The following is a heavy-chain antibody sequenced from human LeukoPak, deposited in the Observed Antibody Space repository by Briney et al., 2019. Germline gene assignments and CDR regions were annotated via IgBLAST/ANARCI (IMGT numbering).Heavy chain of an antibody. CDR3: ARAGELRYMDV. J-gene: IGHJ6*03. D-gene: IGHD3-16*01. V-gene: IGHV3-48*03. Sequence: GGSLTLSCEDSGFTFRSYEMNWVRQAPGKGLEWIAYLSSSGSAFSYADSVKGRFTISRDNAKNSLFLQMSSLRADDTAIYYCARAGELRYMDVWGKGTAVTVSS. CDR2: LSSSGSAF. CDR1: GFTFRSYE.